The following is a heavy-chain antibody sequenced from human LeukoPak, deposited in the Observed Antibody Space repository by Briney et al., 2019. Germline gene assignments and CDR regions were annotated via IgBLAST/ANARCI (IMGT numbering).Heavy chain of an antibody. CDR3: ARDGGRWELLLLDY. CDR2: IYHSGST. Sequence: SETLSLTCTVSGYSISSGYYWGWIRQPPGKGLEWIGSIYHSGSTYYNPSLKSRLTISVDTSKNQFSLKLKSVTAADTAVYYCARDGGRWELLLLDYWGQGTLVTVSS. V-gene: IGHV4-38-2*02. J-gene: IGHJ4*02. CDR1: GYSISSGYY. D-gene: IGHD1-26*01.